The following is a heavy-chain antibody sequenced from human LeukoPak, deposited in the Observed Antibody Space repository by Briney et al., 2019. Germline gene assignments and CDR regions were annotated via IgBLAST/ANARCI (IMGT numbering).Heavy chain of an antibody. CDR2: INQEGSEK. J-gene: IGHJ4*02. Sequence: GGSLRLSCAASGFNFKTYWMTWVRQAPGRGLERVAKINQEGSEKYYVDSVQGRFTISRDNADNSLYLQMNSLRVDDTAVYYCLRDLNWSLDQWGQGTLVTVSS. CDR1: GFNFKTYW. D-gene: IGHD1-20*01. CDR3: LRDLNWSLDQ. V-gene: IGHV3-7*01.